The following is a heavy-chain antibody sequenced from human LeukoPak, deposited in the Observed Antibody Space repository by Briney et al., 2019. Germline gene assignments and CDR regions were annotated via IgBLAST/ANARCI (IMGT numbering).Heavy chain of an antibody. CDR3: ARHELPGMSVSAGFDY. CDR2: SYYSGST. V-gene: IGHV4-39*01. J-gene: IGHJ4*02. D-gene: IGHD6-19*01. Sequence: PSETLSLTCTVSGGSISSSSYYWGWIRQPPGKGLEWIGSSYYSGSTYYNPSLKSRVTVSVDTSKNQFSLKLSSVTAADTASYYCARHELPGMSVSAGFDYWGQGTLVTVSS. CDR1: GGSISSSSYY.